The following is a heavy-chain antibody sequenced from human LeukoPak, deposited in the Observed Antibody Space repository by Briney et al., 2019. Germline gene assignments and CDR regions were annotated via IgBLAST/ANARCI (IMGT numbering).Heavy chain of an antibody. CDR2: IYTSGST. V-gene: IGHV4-4*07. D-gene: IGHD2-2*01. Sequence: PSETLSLTCTVSGGSISSYYWSWIRQPAGKGLEWIGRIYTSGSTNYSPSLKSRVTMSVDTSKNQFSLKLSSVTAADTAVYYCARDGEGYCSSTSCYEAWFDPWGQGTLVTVSS. J-gene: IGHJ5*02. CDR3: ARDGEGYCSSTSCYEAWFDP. CDR1: GGSISSYY.